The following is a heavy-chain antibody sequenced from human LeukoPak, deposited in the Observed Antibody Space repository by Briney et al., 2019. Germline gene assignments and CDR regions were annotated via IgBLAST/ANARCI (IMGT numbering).Heavy chain of an antibody. J-gene: IGHJ4*02. CDR3: ARVDSSGYEYYFDY. Sequence: SETLSLTCTVSGGSISSYYWSWIRQPPGKGLEWIGYIYYSGSTNYNPSLKSRVTISVDTSKNQFSLKLSSVTAADTAVHYCARVDSSGYEYYFDYWGQGTLVTVSS. D-gene: IGHD3-22*01. V-gene: IGHV4-59*01. CDR2: IYYSGST. CDR1: GGSISSYY.